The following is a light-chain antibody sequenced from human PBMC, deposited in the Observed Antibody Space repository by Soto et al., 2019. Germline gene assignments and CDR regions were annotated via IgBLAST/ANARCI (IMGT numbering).Light chain of an antibody. Sequence: QSVLTQPPSASGSPGQSVTISCTGGSSDIGGYNYVSWYQQRPGKVPRLIIYEVTKRPSGVSNRFSGSKSGNTASLTISGLQAEDEADYYCSSYTSSSTPYVFGTGTKVTVL. V-gene: IGLV2-14*01. CDR1: SSDIGGYNY. CDR2: EVT. CDR3: SSYTSSSTPYV. J-gene: IGLJ1*01.